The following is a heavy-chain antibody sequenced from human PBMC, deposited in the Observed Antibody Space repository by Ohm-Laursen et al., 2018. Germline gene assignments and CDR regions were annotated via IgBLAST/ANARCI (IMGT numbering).Heavy chain of an antibody. J-gene: IGHJ4*02. CDR2: IWYDGSNK. D-gene: IGHD1-26*01. Sequence: SLRLSCTASGFTFSTYAMSWVRQAPGKGLEWVALIWYDGSNKYYADSVKGRFTISRDNSKNTLYLQMNSLRAEDTAVYYCARYRTHGSYYGSSLDYWGQGTLVTVSS. V-gene: IGHV3-33*08. CDR1: GFTFSTYA. CDR3: ARYRTHGSYYGSSLDY.